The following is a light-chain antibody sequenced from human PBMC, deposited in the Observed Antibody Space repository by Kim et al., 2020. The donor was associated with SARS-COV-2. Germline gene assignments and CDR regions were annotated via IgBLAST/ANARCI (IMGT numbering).Light chain of an antibody. CDR1: DLGKRF. CDR3: QAWDSNTAV. CDR2: QDR. V-gene: IGLV3-1*01. J-gene: IGLJ1*01. Sequence: VAPGQTATIPCSGDDLGKRFVCWYQQKAGQPPVMVIFQDRKRPSGIPERFSGSNSESTATLTIYGTQAVDEADYYCQAWDSNTAVFGTGTKVTVL.